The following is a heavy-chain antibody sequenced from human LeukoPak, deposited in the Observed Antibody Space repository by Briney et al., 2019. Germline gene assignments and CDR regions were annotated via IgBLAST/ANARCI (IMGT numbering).Heavy chain of an antibody. CDR3: AKLDYYDTH. D-gene: IGHD3-22*01. CDR2: ITGSSAST. CDR1: GSTFSSYA. V-gene: IGHV3-23*01. J-gene: IGHJ4*02. Sequence: AGGSLTLSCAASGSTFSSYAMSWVRQAPGKGLEWVSSITGSSASTYYADSVKGRFTISRDNSKNTLYLQMNSLRAEDTAVYFCAKLDYYDTHWGQGTLVTVSS.